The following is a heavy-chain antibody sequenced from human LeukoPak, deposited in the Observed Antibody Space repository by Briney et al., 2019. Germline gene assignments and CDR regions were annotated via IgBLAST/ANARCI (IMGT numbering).Heavy chain of an antibody. Sequence: RRASVKVSCKASGYTFTGYYMHWVRQAPGQGLEWMVWINPNSGGSNYAQKFQGRVTMTRDTSISTAYMELSRLRSDDTAVYYCAREAYRITMVRGPIDPWGQGTLVTVSS. V-gene: IGHV1-2*02. D-gene: IGHD3-10*01. CDR2: INPNSGGS. CDR1: GYTFTGYY. J-gene: IGHJ5*02. CDR3: AREAYRITMVRGPIDP.